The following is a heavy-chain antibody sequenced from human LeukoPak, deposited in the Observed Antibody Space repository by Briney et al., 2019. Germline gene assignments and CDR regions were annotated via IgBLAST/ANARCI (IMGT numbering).Heavy chain of an antibody. CDR2: IRSKANSYAT. CDR1: GFTSSGSA. CDR3: TTAYGSVDY. J-gene: IGHJ4*02. D-gene: IGHD3-10*01. Sequence: GGSLKLSCAASGFTSSGSAMHWVRQASGKGLEWVGRIRSKANSYATAYAASVKGGFTISRDDSKNTAYLQMNSLKTEDTAVYYCTTAYGSVDYWGQGTLVTVSS. V-gene: IGHV3-73*01.